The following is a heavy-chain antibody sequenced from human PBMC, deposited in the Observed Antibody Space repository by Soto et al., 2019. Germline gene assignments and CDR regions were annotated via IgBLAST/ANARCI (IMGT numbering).Heavy chain of an antibody. Sequence: QVQLVESGGGVVQPGRSLRLSCAASGFTFSSYAMHGVRQAPGKGLEWVAVISYDGSNKYYADSVKGRFTISRDNSKNRLYLQMNSLRAEDTAVYYCAREAAAGTDYWGQGTLVTVSS. D-gene: IGHD6-13*01. V-gene: IGHV3-30-3*01. J-gene: IGHJ4*02. CDR3: AREAAAGTDY. CDR1: GFTFSSYA. CDR2: ISYDGSNK.